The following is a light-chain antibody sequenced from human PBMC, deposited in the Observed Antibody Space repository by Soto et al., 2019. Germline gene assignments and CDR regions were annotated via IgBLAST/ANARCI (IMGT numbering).Light chain of an antibody. CDR2: DAS. Sequence: DIHINPSPFTLCPSVGDRATSSCRASQSISSWLAWYQQKPGKAPKLLLYDASSLESGVPSRFSGSGSGTEFTLTISRLKLDDFATYYCQQYNSYWTFGQGTKEDIK. CDR1: QSISSW. V-gene: IGKV1-5*01. CDR3: QQYNSYWT. J-gene: IGKJ1*01.